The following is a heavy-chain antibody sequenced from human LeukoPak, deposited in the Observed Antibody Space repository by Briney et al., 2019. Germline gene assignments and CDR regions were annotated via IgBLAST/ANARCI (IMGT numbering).Heavy chain of an antibody. CDR2: INPNSGGT. CDR3: ARDRGSSWYGVGY. Sequence: ASVKVSCKASGYTFTGYYMHWVQQAPGQGLEWMGRINPNSGGTNYAQKVQGRVTMTRDTSISTAYMELSRLRSDDTAVYYCARDRGSSWYGVGYWGQGTLVTVSS. D-gene: IGHD6-13*01. V-gene: IGHV1-2*06. CDR1: GYTFTGYY. J-gene: IGHJ4*02.